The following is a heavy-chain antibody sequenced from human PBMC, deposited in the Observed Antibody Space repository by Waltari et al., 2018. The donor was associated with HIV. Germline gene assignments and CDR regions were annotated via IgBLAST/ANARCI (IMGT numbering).Heavy chain of an antibody. J-gene: IGHJ4*02. CDR3: ARDAAPPEY. CDR1: GFSLSSEA. Sequence: QVQLVESGGGVVQPGRSLRLSCAASGFSLSSEAMPWVRQAPGKGLEGGEAISYDGRNKFYADSVKGRFTISRDNSKNTVYVEMSSLSPEDTAVYFCARDAAPPEYWGQGTLVTVSS. V-gene: IGHV3-30*04. CDR2: ISYDGRNK.